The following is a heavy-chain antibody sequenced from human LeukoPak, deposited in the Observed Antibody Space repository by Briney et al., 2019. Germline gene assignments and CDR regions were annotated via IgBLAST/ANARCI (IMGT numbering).Heavy chain of an antibody. V-gene: IGHV5-51*01. CDR1: GYSCTSYW. CDR3: ARLWGDSSGYFFSWFDP. Sequence: GESLKISCKGSGYSCTSYWIGWVRQMPGKGLEWIGIIYPGDSDTRYSPSFQGQVTISADKSISTAYLQWSSLKASDTAMYYCARLWGDSSGYFFSWFDPWGQGTLVTVSS. D-gene: IGHD3-22*01. CDR2: IYPGDSDT. J-gene: IGHJ5*02.